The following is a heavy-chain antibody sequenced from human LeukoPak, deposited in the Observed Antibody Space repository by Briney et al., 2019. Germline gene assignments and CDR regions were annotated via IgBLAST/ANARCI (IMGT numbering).Heavy chain of an antibody. CDR2: IYSGGST. J-gene: IGHJ4*02. V-gene: IGHV3-66*01. Sequence: PGGSLRLSCAASGFTFSSYWMSWVRQAPGKGLEWVSIIYSGGSTYNADSVKGRFTISRDNSKNTLYLQMNSLRAEDTAVYYCAREGTVRGQGTLVTVSS. CDR1: GFTFSSYW. D-gene: IGHD4-11*01. CDR3: AREGTV.